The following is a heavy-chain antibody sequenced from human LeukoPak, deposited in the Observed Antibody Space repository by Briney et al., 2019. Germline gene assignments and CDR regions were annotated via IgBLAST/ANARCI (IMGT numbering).Heavy chain of an antibody. V-gene: IGHV4-31*03. CDR2: IYYSGST. Sequence: SQTLSLTCTVSGGSISSGGYYWSWIRQHPGKGLEWIGYIYYSGSTYYNPSLKSRVTISVDTSKNQFSLKLSSVTAADTAVYYCARSTPPSALRYFDWAFDYWGQGTLVTVSS. J-gene: IGHJ4*02. CDR1: GGSISSGGYY. D-gene: IGHD3-9*01. CDR3: ARSTPPSALRYFDWAFDY.